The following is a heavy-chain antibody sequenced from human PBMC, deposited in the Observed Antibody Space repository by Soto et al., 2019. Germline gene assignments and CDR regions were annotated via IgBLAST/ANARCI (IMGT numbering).Heavy chain of an antibody. J-gene: IGHJ4*02. CDR2: ISWNGNSI. D-gene: IGHD4-17*01. Sequence: PGGCLRLSFEASGFTFADYAMHWVRQPPGKGLEWVSGISWNGNSIGYADSVKGRFTISRDNAKNSLYLQMNRLRAEDTAFYFFPEDKPLYDYGVYFDCWGQGTVVTVSS. CDR1: GFTFADYA. V-gene: IGHV3-9*01. CDR3: PEDKPLYDYGVYFDC.